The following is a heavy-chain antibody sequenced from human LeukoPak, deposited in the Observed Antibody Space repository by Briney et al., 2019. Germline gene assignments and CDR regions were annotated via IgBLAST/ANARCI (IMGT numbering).Heavy chain of an antibody. CDR2: ISSGSTYI. D-gene: IGHD2-2*01. CDR3: ARGRGYCSSASCFGPFDY. CDR1: GFTFSSYS. J-gene: IGHJ4*02. Sequence: PGGSLRLSCAASGFTFSSYSMNWVRQAPGKGLQWVSSISSGSTYIYYTDSLKGRFTISRDNAKNSLYLQMNSLRAEDTAVYFCARGRGYCSSASCFGPFDYWGQGALVTVSS. V-gene: IGHV3-21*01.